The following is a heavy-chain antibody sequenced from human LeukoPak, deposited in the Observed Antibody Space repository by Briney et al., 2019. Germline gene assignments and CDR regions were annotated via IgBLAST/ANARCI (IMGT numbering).Heavy chain of an antibody. D-gene: IGHD6-19*01. J-gene: IGHJ4*02. V-gene: IGHV6-1*01. Sequence: SQILSLTCAISGDSVSSNTASWNWIRQSPSRGLEWLGRTYYRSRWLHDYTVSVKSRITINPDTSRNQFSLQLNSVTPEDTAVYYCAGGWREFDCWGQGILVTVSS. CDR2: TYYRSRWLH. CDR3: AGGWREFDC. CDR1: GDSVSSNTAS.